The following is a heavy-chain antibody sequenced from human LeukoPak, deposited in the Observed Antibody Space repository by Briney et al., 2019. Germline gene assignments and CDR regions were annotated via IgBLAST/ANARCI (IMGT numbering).Heavy chain of an antibody. CDR3: AMEYYYGSGKDYMDV. V-gene: IGHV3-48*03. CDR1: AITFSTYE. CDR2: ITGSGDTI. D-gene: IGHD3-10*01. J-gene: IGHJ6*03. Sequence: GGSLRLSCAASAITFSTYEMNWVRQAPGKGLEWVSYITGSGDTINYADSVKGRFTISRDNAANSLYLQMNRLRAEDTAVYYCAMEYYYGSGKDYMDVWGKGTMVTVSS.